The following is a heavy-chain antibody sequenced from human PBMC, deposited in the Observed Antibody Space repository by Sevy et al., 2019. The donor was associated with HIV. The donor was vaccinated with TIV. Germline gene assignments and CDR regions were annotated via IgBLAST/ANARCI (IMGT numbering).Heavy chain of an antibody. Sequence: GESLKISCAASGFTFTLYAIHWVRQAPGKGLEWVALISYSGTNKYYADSVKGRFTISRDDSKNTAYLQMNNLGTDDTAVDYGARVAVEYCTDDCYHRFDYWGQGTQVTVSS. J-gene: IGHJ4*02. CDR2: ISYSGTNK. CDR3: ARVAVEYCTDDCYHRFDY. D-gene: IGHD2-21*02. CDR1: GFTFTLYA. V-gene: IGHV3-30-3*01.